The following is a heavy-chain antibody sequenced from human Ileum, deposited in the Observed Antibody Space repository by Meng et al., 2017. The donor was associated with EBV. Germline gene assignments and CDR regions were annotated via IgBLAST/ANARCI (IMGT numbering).Heavy chain of an antibody. Sequence: VQRRGSGPGPWMLLGTLSLTCAVAGGSISSSNWWSWVRQPPGKGLEWIGEIYNSGSTNYNPSLKSRVTISVDKSKNQFSLKLSSVTAADTAVYYCARVGLRLGIDYWGQGTLVTVSS. CDR2: IYNSGST. CDR3: ARVGLRLGIDY. CDR1: GGSISSSNW. V-gene: IGHV4-4*02. J-gene: IGHJ4*02. D-gene: IGHD3-16*01.